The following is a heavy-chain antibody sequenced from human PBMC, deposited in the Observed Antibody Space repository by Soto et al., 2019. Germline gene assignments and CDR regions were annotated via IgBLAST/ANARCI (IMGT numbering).Heavy chain of an antibody. D-gene: IGHD3-22*01. J-gene: IGHJ4*02. CDR1: GGSLSSSSYY. Sequence: SDTLSLTCTVSGGSLSSSSYYWDWIRQPPGKGLEWIGSIYYRGSTYYNPSLQSRVTISVDTSKNQFSLNLSSVTAADTAVYYCERRPYYYDSTGPPRWGQGMLVTVSS. CDR2: IYYRGST. CDR3: ERRPYYYDSTGPPR. V-gene: IGHV4-39*01.